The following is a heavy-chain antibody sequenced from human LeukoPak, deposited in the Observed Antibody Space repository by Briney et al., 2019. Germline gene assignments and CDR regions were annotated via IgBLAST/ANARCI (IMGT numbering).Heavy chain of an antibody. V-gene: IGHV4-39*02. CDR3: AREGFLEWLYPFGYYYYYMDV. CDR2: IYYSGST. D-gene: IGHD3-3*01. J-gene: IGHJ6*03. Sequence: SETLSLTCTVSGGSISSSSYYWGWIRQPPGKGLEWIGSIYYSGSTYYNPSLKSRVTISVDTSKNQFSLKLSSVTAADTAVYYCAREGFLEWLYPFGYYYYYMDVWGKGTTVTVSS. CDR1: GGSISSSSYY.